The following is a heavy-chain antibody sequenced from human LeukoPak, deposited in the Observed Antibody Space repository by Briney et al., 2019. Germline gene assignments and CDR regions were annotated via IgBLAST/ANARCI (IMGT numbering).Heavy chain of an antibody. J-gene: IGHJ6*03. V-gene: IGHV1-2*02. CDR1: GYTFTSYG. D-gene: IGHD1-1*01. CDR3: ARVGTGTPYYYYYMDV. Sequence: ASVKNSCKASGYTFTSYGISWVRQAPGQGLEWMGWINPNSGGTNYAQKFQGRVTMTRDTSISTVYMELSRLRSDDTAVYYCARVGTGTPYYYYYMDVWGKGTTVTVSS. CDR2: INPNSGGT.